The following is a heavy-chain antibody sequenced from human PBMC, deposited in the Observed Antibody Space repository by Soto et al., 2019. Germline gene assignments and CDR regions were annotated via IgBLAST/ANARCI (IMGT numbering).Heavy chain of an antibody. V-gene: IGHV3-23*01. D-gene: IGHD2-21*01. J-gene: IGHJ4*02. CDR1: GFTFSSYS. CDR2: VNYDGTST. CDR3: AKVGDVGGAVYWDY. Sequence: EVHLLESGGGLGQPGGSLRLSCAASGFTFSSYSMSWVRQTPGKGLEWVSGVNYDGTSTSYADSVKGRFTISRDNSKNTLYLHMTTLRAEDTAVYYCAKVGDVGGAVYWDYWGQGTLVTVSS.